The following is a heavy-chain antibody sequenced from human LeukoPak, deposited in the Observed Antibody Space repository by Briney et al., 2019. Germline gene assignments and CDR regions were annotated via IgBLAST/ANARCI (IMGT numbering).Heavy chain of an antibody. CDR2: VSRFGGTT. CDR3: VKHVGSRWSNNRFDP. CDR1: GFSFSSYR. D-gene: IGHD6-13*01. J-gene: IGHJ5*02. Sequence: GGSLRLSCAASGFSFSSYRMNWVRQAPGKGLEWVSAVSRFGGTTYYADSAKGRFTISRDNSNNTVYLQMNSLRVGDTALYYCVKHVGSRWSNNRFDPWGQGTLVTVS. V-gene: IGHV3-23*01.